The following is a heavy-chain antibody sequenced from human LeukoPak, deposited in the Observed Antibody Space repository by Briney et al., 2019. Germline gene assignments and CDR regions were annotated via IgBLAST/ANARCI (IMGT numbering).Heavy chain of an antibody. D-gene: IGHD1-26*01. V-gene: IGHV3-33*01. CDR3: ARDGSGSYYLAAYPLDY. CDR2: IWYDGSNK. Sequence: GRSLRLSCAASGFTFSSYGMHWVRQAPGKGLEWVAVIWYDGSNKYYADSVKGRFTISRDNSKNTLYLKMNSLRAEDTAVYYCARDGSGSYYLAAYPLDYWGQGTLVTVSS. J-gene: IGHJ4*02. CDR1: GFTFSSYG.